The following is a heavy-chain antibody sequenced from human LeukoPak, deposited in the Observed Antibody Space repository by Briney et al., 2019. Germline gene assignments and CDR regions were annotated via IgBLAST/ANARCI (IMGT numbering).Heavy chain of an antibody. CDR2: ISGSGGST. CDR3: ATKLHYYYDSSGYYYRY. V-gene: IGHV3-23*01. J-gene: IGHJ4*02. CDR1: GFTFSSYG. Sequence: GGSLRLSCAASGFTFSSYGMSWVRQAPGKGLEWVSAISGSGGSTYYADSVKGRFTISRDNSKNTPYLQMNSLRAEDTAVYYCATKLHYYYDSSGYYYRYWGQGTLVTVSS. D-gene: IGHD3-22*01.